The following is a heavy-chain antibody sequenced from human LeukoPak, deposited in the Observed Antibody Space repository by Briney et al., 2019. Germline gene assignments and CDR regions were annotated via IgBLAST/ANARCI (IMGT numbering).Heavy chain of an antibody. CDR1: GFTFSTYW. J-gene: IGHJ3*02. CDR2: INTDGNST. D-gene: IGHD4-23*01. V-gene: IGHV3-74*01. CDR3: SRVGGWVGTADGFDI. Sequence: GGSLRLSCAASGFTFSTYWMHWVRQAPGKGLVWVSQINTDGNSTTYADSVKGRFTVSRDNAKNTLCLQMNSLRAEDTAVYYCSRVGGWVGTADGFDIWGQGTMVTVSS.